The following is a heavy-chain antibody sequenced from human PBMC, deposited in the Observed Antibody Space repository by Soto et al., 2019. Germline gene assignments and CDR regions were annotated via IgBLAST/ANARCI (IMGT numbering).Heavy chain of an antibody. CDR2: IYYSGST. CDR1: GGSISSSSYY. Sequence: QLQLQESGPGLVKPSETLSLTCTVSGGSISSSSYYWGWIRQPPGKGLEWIGSIYYSGSTYYNPSLNRRVTISVDTSKIHFPLTLSSVTAADTAVYYGPRRYLGDYCDYFYYWGQGTLVTVSS. V-gene: IGHV4-39*01. D-gene: IGHD4-17*01. CDR3: PRRYLGDYCDYFYY. J-gene: IGHJ4*02.